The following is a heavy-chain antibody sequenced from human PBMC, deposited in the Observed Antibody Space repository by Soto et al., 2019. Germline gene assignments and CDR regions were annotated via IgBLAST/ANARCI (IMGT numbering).Heavy chain of an antibody. CDR3: ARGGPFSSSWYSDY. D-gene: IGHD6-13*01. Sequence: GGSLRLSCAASGFTFSSYGMHWVRQAPGKGLEWVAVIWYDGSNKYYADSVKGRFTISRDNSKNTLYLQMNSLRAEDTAVYYCARGGPFSSSWYSDYWGQGTLVTVSS. V-gene: IGHV3-33*01. CDR1: GFTFSSYG. J-gene: IGHJ4*02. CDR2: IWYDGSNK.